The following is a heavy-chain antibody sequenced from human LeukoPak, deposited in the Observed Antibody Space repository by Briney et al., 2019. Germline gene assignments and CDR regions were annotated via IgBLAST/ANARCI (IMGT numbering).Heavy chain of an antibody. V-gene: IGHV5-51*01. J-gene: IGHJ5*02. CDR3: ARAEQLWPPAPWFDP. D-gene: IGHD5-18*01. Sequence: GESLQISCKGSGYSFTSYWIGWVRQMPGKGLEWMGIIYPGDSDTRYSPSFQGQVTISADKSISTAYLQWSSLKASDTAMYYCARAEQLWPPAPWFDPWGQGTLVTVSS. CDR2: IYPGDSDT. CDR1: GYSFTSYW.